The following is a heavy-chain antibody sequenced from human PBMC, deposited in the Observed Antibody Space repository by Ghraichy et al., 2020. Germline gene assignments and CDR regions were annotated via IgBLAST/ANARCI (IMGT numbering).Heavy chain of an antibody. CDR1: GFTFSSYA. CDR2: ISYDGSNK. D-gene: IGHD6-19*01. CDR3: ARQEGSG. V-gene: IGHV3-30-3*01. J-gene: IGHJ4*02. Sequence: GGSLRLSCAASGFTFSSYAMHWVRQAPGKGLEWVAVISYDGSNKYYADSVKGRFTISRDNSKNTMYLQMNSLRAEDTAVYYCARQEGSGWSQGTLVTVSS.